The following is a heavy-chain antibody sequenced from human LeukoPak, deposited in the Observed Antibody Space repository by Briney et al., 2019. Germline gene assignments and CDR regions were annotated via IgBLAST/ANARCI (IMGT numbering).Heavy chain of an antibody. CDR2: IYSGGST. V-gene: IGHV3-53*04. CDR3: AREPRPNYDFYGMDV. D-gene: IGHD3-3*01. Sequence: PGGSLRLSCAASGLIVSSNYMSWVRQAPGKGLEWVSVIYSGGSTYYADSVKGRFTISRHNSKNTLYLQMNSLRAEDTAVYYCAREPRPNYDFYGMDVWGQGTTVTVSS. CDR1: GLIVSSNY. J-gene: IGHJ6*02.